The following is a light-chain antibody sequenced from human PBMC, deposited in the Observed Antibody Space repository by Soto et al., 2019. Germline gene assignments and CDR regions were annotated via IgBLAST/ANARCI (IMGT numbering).Light chain of an antibody. CDR1: TTDIGAYNY. CDR2: EVS. CDR3: SSYSTTTSLAV. Sequence: QSVLTQPASVSGSPGQSITVSCTGSTTDIGAYNYVSWYQQHPGKAPTLIIYEVSNRPSGVSDRFSGSKSGNTASLTISGLLPEDEADYFCSSYSTTTSLAVFGGGTKVTVL. J-gene: IGLJ3*02. V-gene: IGLV2-14*01.